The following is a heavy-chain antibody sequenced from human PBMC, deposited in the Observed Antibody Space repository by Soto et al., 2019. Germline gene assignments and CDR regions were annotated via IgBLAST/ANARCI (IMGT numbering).Heavy chain of an antibody. CDR2: IWYDGSNK. CDR1: GFTFSSYW. CDR3: ARDDYYDSSGYYFGY. D-gene: IGHD3-22*01. J-gene: IGHJ4*02. Sequence: PGGSLRLSCAASGFTFSSYWMHWVRQAPGKGLEWVAVIWYDGSNKYYADSVKGRFTISRDNSKNTLYLQMNSLRAEDTAVYYCARDDYYDSSGYYFGYWGQGTLVTVSS. V-gene: IGHV3-33*08.